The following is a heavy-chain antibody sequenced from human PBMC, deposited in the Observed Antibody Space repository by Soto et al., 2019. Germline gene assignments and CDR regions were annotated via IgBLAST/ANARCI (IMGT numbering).Heavy chain of an antibody. CDR3: ARDIPDYYDSSGYYYNGYFDL. V-gene: IGHV3-33*01. J-gene: IGHJ2*01. Sequence: QVQLVESGGGVVQPGRSLRLSCAASGFTFSSYGMHWVRQAPGKGLEWVAVIWYDGSNKYYADSVKGRFTISRDNSKNTLYLQMNSLRAEDTAVHYCARDIPDYYDSSGYYYNGYFDLWGRGTLVTVSS. CDR2: IWYDGSNK. CDR1: GFTFSSYG. D-gene: IGHD3-22*01.